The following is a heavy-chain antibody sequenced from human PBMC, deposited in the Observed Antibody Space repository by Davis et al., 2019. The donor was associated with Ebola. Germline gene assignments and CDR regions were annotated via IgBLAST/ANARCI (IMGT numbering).Heavy chain of an antibody. Sequence: GESLKISCAASGFTFSSYAMSWVRQAPGKGLEWVSAISGSGGSTYYADSVKGRFTISRDNSKNTLYLQMNSLRAEDTAVYYCAKDRRSTVTYFDYWGQGTLVTVSS. D-gene: IGHD4-17*01. J-gene: IGHJ4*02. V-gene: IGHV3-23*01. CDR2: ISGSGGST. CDR1: GFTFSSYA. CDR3: AKDRRSTVTYFDY.